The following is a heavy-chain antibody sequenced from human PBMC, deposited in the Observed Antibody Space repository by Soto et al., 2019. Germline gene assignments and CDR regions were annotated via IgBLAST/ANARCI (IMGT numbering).Heavy chain of an antibody. CDR3: TTDEGWNYDQPYYYYYGMDV. CDR1: GFTFSNAW. CDR2: IKSKTDGGTT. V-gene: IGHV3-15*07. Sequence: GGSLRLSCAASGFTFSNAWMNWVRQAPGKGLEWVGRIKSKTDGGTTDYAAPVKGRVTISRDDSKNTLYLQMNSLKTEETAVYYCTTDEGWNYDQPYYYYYGMDVWGQGTTVTVSS. J-gene: IGHJ6*02. D-gene: IGHD1-7*01.